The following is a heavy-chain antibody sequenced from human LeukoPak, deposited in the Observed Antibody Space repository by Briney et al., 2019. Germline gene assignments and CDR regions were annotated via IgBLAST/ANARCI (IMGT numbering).Heavy chain of an antibody. CDR2: ISSSSSYI. Sequence: GGSLRLSCAASGFTFSSYSMNWVRQAPGKGLEWVSSISSSSSYIYYADSMKGRLTISRDNAKNSLYLQMNSLRAEDTAVYYCARGTLSRFDYWGQGTLVTVSS. J-gene: IGHJ4*02. CDR1: GFTFSSYS. CDR3: ARGTLSRFDY. V-gene: IGHV3-21*01.